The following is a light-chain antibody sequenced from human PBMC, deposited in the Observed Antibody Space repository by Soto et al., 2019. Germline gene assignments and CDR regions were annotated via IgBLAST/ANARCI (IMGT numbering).Light chain of an antibody. Sequence: DIQMTQSPSSLSASVGDRVTITCRASQSISSYLNWYQQKPGKAPKLLIYAASSLQSGVPSRFSGSGSGTDFTLTISRLKPEDFATYYCQQSYSTPPTFGQGNKVEIK. CDR3: QQSYSTPPT. CDR1: QSISSY. V-gene: IGKV1-39*01. J-gene: IGKJ1*01. CDR2: AAS.